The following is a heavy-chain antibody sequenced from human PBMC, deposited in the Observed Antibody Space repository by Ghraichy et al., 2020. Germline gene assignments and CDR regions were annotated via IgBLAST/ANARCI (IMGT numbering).Heavy chain of an antibody. Sequence: GGSLRLSCAASGFSISDYYMSWIRQAPGKGLEWVSYIPTTGSTKYYADSVKGRFTISRDNAKNSLYLQMNSLRAEDTAVYYCARESGYSFDYWGQGILVTVSS. CDR1: GFSISDYY. CDR3: ARESGYSFDY. J-gene: IGHJ4*02. V-gene: IGHV3-11*01. D-gene: IGHD5-18*01. CDR2: IPTTGSTK.